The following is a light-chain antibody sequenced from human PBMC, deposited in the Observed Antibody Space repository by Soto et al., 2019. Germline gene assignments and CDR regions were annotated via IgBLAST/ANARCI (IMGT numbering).Light chain of an antibody. Sequence: EIVLAPSPVTLSLSPGEKATLPCRASQSVSSSYLAWYQQKPGQAPRLLIYGASSRATGIPDRFSGSGSGTDFTLTISRLEPEDFAVYYCQKYGSSPGKFGQGTKVDIK. CDR1: QSVSSSY. V-gene: IGKV3-20*01. CDR2: GAS. CDR3: QKYGSSPGK. J-gene: IGKJ1*01.